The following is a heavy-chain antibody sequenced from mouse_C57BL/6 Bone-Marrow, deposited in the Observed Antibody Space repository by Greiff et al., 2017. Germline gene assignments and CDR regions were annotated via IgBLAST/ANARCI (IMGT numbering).Heavy chain of an antibody. D-gene: IGHD2-5*01. CDR3: ARPYYSNYWYFDV. V-gene: IGHV1-55*01. CDR2: IYSGSGST. CDR1: GYPFPSHW. Sequence: PLQQPGAELVKPGASVEKFCKASGYPFPSHWVTRVKQRPGQGLEWIGDIYSGSGSTNYNEKFKRKATLTVDTSSSTAYMQLSSLTSEDSAVYYCARPYYSNYWYFDVWGTGTTVTVSS. J-gene: IGHJ1*03.